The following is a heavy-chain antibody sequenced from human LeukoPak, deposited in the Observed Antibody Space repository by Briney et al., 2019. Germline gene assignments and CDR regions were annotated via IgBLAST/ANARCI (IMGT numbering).Heavy chain of an antibody. J-gene: IGHJ4*02. D-gene: IGHD4-23*01. V-gene: IGHV3-66*01. CDR3: ATYYGGKRKFDY. CDR2: IYSGGST. CDR1: GFTVSSNY. Sequence: PGGSLRLSCAASGFTVSSNYMSWVRQAPGKGLEWVSVIYSGGSTYYADSVKGRLTISRDNSKNTLYLQMNSLRAEDTAVYYCATYYGGKRKFDYWGQGTLVTVSS.